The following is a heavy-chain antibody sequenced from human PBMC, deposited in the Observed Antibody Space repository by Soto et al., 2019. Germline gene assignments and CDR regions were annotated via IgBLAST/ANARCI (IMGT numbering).Heavy chain of an antibody. J-gene: IGHJ4*02. Sequence: GGSLRLSCAASGFTFSSYAMSWVRQAPGKGLEWVSAISGSGGSTYYAYSVKGRFTISRDNSKNTLYLQMNSLRAEDTAVYYCAKDRMIVVVTHFDYWGQGTLVTVSS. CDR3: AKDRMIVVVTHFDY. CDR1: GFTFSSYA. D-gene: IGHD3-22*01. V-gene: IGHV3-23*01. CDR2: ISGSGGST.